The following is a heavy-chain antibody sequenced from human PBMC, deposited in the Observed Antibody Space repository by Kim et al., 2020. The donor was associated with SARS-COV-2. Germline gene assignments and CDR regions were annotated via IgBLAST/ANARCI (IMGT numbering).Heavy chain of an antibody. CDR1: GFSFSGWW. V-gene: IGHV3-74*01. J-gene: IGHJ5*02. Sequence: GGSLRLSCAASGFSFSGWWMDWVRQAPGKGPEWVARIGNDGTTTLYADSVKGRFTISRDNSKNTLYLQMTGLRADDTGVYYCTRERSLGQGALVAVAS. CDR3: TRERS. CDR2: IGNDGTTT.